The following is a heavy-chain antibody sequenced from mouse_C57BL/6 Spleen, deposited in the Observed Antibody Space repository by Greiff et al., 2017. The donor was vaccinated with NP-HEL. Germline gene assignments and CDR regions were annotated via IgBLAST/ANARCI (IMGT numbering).Heavy chain of an antibody. V-gene: IGHV5-6*01. CDR1: GFTFSSYG. CDR2: ISSGGSYT. D-gene: IGHD2-1*01. Sequence: EVKLMESGGDLVKPGGSLKLSCAASGFTFSSYGMSWVRQTPDKRLEWVATISSGGSYTYYPDSVKGRFTISRDNAKNTLYLQMSSLKSEDTAMYYCARAGFYYGNYDWYFDVWGTGTTVTVSS. CDR3: ARAGFYYGNYDWYFDV. J-gene: IGHJ1*03.